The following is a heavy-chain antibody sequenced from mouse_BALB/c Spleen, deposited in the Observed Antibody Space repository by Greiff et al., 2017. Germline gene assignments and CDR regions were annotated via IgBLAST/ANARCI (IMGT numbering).Heavy chain of an antibody. CDR3: ARDSIYYDYDGPFAY. CDR2: SRNKANDYTT. J-gene: IGHJ3*01. V-gene: IGHV7-1*02. D-gene: IGHD2-4*01. Sequence: EVKLVESGGGLVQPGGSLRLSCATSGFTFSDFYMEWVRQPPGKRLEWIAASRNKANDYTTEYSASVKGRFIVSRDTSQSILYLQMNALRAEDTAIYYCARDSIYYDYDGPFAYWGQGTLVTVSA. CDR1: GFTFSDFY.